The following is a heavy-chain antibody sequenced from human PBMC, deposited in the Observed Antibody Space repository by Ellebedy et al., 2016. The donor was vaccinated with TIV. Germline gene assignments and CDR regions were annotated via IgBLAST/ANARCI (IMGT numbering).Heavy chain of an antibody. CDR1: GFTFDDYA. CDR2: ISWNSGSI. D-gene: IGHD5-24*01. J-gene: IGHJ4*02. CDR3: ARVGDFRDGYNYGEGNFDY. V-gene: IGHV3-9*01. Sequence: SLKISCAASGFTFDDYAMHWVRQAPGKGLEWVSGISWNSGSIGYADSVKGRFTISRDNAKNSLYLQMNSLRDEDTAVYYCARVGDFRDGYNYGEGNFDYWGQGTLVTVSS.